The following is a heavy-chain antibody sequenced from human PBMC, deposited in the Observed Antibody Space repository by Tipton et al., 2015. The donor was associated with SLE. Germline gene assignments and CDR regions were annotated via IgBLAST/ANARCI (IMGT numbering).Heavy chain of an antibody. D-gene: IGHD2-21*01. Sequence: TPSLTCTVSGGSISSYYWSWIRQPPGKGLEWIGYIYYSGSTNYNPSLKSRVTISVDTSKNQFSLKLSSVTAADTAVYYCARYRVCGGDCYYAFDFWGQGTLAPVSS. CDR3: ARYRVCGGDCYYAFDF. J-gene: IGHJ3*01. CDR2: IYYSGST. CDR1: GGSISSYY. V-gene: IGHV4-59*08.